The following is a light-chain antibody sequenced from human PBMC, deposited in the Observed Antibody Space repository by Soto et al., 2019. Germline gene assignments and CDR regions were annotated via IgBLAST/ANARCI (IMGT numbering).Light chain of an antibody. V-gene: IGLV2-14*01. CDR2: EVS. J-gene: IGLJ1*01. Sequence: QSALTQPASVSGSPGQSITISCTGTSSGVGGYNYVSWYQQHPGKAPKLRIYEVSNRPSGVSNRFSGSKSGNTASLTISGLQAEDEADYYCSSYTSSSTPYYVFGTGTKLTVL. CDR3: SSYTSSSTPYYV. CDR1: SSGVGGYNY.